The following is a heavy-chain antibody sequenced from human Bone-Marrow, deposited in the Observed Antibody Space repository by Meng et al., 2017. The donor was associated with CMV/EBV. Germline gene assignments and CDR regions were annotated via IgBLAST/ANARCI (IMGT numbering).Heavy chain of an antibody. Sequence: SGGAIGSSSRLSGVRQPPGGGLEWIGEIYHSGSTTYDPSLKSRVTISVDKSKNQFSLKLSSVTAADTAVYYCASTTTIFGVVRGFDPWGQGTLVTVSS. CDR1: GGAIGSSSR. D-gene: IGHD3-3*01. V-gene: IGHV4-4*02. CDR3: ASTTTIFGVVRGFDP. CDR2: IYHSGST. J-gene: IGHJ5*02.